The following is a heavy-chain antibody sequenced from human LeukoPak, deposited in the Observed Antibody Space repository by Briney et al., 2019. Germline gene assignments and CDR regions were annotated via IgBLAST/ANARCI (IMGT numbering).Heavy chain of an antibody. V-gene: IGHV4-34*01. CDR2: INHSGST. Sequence: SETLSLTCAVYGGSFSGYYWSWIRQPPGKGLEWIGEINHSGSTNYNPSLKSRVTISVDTSKNQFSLKLSSVTAADTAVYYCARDEGRGYYYPTGGYFDLWGRGTLVTVSS. CDR1: GGSFSGYY. CDR3: ARDEGRGYYYPTGGYFDL. D-gene: IGHD3-22*01. J-gene: IGHJ2*01.